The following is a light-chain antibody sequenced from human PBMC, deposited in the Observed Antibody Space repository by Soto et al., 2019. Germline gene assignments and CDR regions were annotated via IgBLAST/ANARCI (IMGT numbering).Light chain of an antibody. Sequence: EIVLTQSPGTLSLSPGARATLSCRASQSVISTYLAWYQQKPGQAPRLLIYDASSRATGIPDRFSGSGSGTDFTLTISRLEPEDFAVYYCQQYGNSPRTFGQGTKVEIK. CDR1: QSVISTY. V-gene: IGKV3-20*01. J-gene: IGKJ1*01. CDR3: QQYGNSPRT. CDR2: DAS.